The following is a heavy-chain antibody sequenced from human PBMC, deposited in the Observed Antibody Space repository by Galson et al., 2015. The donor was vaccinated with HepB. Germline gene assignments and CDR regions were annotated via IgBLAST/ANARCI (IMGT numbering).Heavy chain of an antibody. V-gene: IGHV3-48*02. J-gene: IGHJ6*02. CDR3: ARGDCSGGTCFGMDV. CDR2: ISSSTNTI. Sequence: SLRLSCAASGFTFSSYSMNWVRQAPGKGLEWVSYISSSTNTIYYADSVKGRFTISRDNAKNSLYLQMNSLRDEDTAVYYCARGDCSGGTCFGMDVWGQGTTVTVSS. CDR1: GFTFSSYS. D-gene: IGHD2-15*01.